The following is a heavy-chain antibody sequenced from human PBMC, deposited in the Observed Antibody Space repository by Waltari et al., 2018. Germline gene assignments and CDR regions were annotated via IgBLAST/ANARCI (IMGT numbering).Heavy chain of an antibody. CDR2: IIPIFGTA. CDR1: GGTFSSFA. J-gene: IGHJ4*02. D-gene: IGHD6-19*01. CDR3: ARESQGPAVDGLDY. Sequence: QVQLVQSGAEVKKPGSSVKVSCKASGGTFSSFAISRVRRAPGQGLEWMGEIIPIFGTANYAQKFQGRVTITADESTSTAYMELSSLRSEDTAVYYCARESQGPAVDGLDYWGQGTLVTVSS. V-gene: IGHV1-69*01.